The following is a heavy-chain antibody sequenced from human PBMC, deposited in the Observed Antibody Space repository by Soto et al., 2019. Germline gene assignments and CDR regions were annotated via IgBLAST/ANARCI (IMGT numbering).Heavy chain of an antibody. CDR2: LTGSSSNT. CDR1: GFSFRNYA. CDR3: ANGRATYGLLTHDY. V-gene: IGHV3-23*01. D-gene: IGHD3-9*01. J-gene: IGHJ4*02. Sequence: GGSLRLSCAASGFSFRNYAMSWVRQAPGKGLEWISTLTGSSSNTYYADSVKGRFAISRDNSRDTLYLQMHSLTAEDTAVYYCANGRATYGLLTHDYWGQGTLVTVSS.